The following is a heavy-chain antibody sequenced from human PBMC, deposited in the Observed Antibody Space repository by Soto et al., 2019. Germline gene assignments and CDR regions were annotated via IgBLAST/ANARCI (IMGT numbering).Heavy chain of an antibody. Sequence: ASETLSLTCTVSGGSIISGGYYWSWIRQHPERGLEWIGYIYYSASTSYNPTLKSRVAFSVGTSQSQFSLKLSSVTAADTAVYYCARDASGYAHFDHWGQGTLVTVSS. CDR2: IYYSAST. J-gene: IGHJ4*02. V-gene: IGHV4-31*03. CDR3: ARDASGYAHFDH. D-gene: IGHD5-12*01. CDR1: GGSIISGGYY.